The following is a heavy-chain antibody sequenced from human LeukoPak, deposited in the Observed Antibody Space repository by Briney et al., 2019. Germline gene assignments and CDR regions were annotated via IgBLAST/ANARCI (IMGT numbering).Heavy chain of an antibody. CDR1: GYTFPSYX. V-gene: IGHV1-46*01. CDR2: INPTGGST. CDR3: ARTAARRFDY. D-gene: IGHD6-6*01. J-gene: IGHJ4*02. Sequence: GASVKVSCKASGYTFPSYXIHWVRQAPGQGLEWMGIINPTGGSTTYAQKFQGRVTMTRDTSTSTVYMELNSLRSDDTAVYYCARTAARRFDYWGQGTLVTVSS.